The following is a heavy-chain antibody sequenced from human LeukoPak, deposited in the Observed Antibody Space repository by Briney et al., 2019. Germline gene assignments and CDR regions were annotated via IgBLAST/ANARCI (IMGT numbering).Heavy chain of an antibody. CDR1: GGSISSYY. CDR2: VYTSGST. CDR3: ARDRSAPAYCGGDCGLAKGWFDP. J-gene: IGHJ5*02. Sequence: SETLSLTCTVSGGSISSYYWSWIRQPAGKGLEWIGRVYTSGSTNYNPSLKSRVTMSVDTSKNQFSLKLSSVTAADTAVYYCARDRSAPAYCGGDCGLAKGWFDPWGQGTLVTVSS. D-gene: IGHD2-21*02. V-gene: IGHV4-4*07.